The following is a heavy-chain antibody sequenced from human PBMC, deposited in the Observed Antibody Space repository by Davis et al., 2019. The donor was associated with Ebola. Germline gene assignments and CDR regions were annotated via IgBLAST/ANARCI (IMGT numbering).Heavy chain of an antibody. CDR3: AMEPFDIVVVVADLDY. D-gene: IGHD2-15*01. V-gene: IGHV3-23*01. Sequence: GGSLRLSCAASGFTFSSYSMNWVRQAPGKGLEWVSAISGSGGSTYYADSVKGRFTISRDNSKNTLYLQMNSLRAEDTAVYYCAMEPFDIVVVVADLDYWGQGTLVTVSS. J-gene: IGHJ4*02. CDR2: ISGSGGST. CDR1: GFTFSSYS.